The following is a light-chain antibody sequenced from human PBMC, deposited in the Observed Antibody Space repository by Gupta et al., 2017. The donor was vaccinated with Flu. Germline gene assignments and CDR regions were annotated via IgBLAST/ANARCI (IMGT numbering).Light chain of an antibody. CDR3: QQYYSLPFT. J-gene: IGKJ3*01. Sequence: ATINCKSSQSVLYSSNNKNYLAWYQQKPGQPPKLLIYWASTRESGVPDRFSGSGSGTDFTLTISSLQAEDVAVYYCQQYYSLPFTFGPGTKVDIK. V-gene: IGKV4-1*01. CDR1: QSVLYSSNNKNY. CDR2: WAS.